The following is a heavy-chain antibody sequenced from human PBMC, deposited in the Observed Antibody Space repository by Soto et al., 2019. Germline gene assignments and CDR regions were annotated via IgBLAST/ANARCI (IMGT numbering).Heavy chain of an antibody. CDR2: IRSKANSYAT. CDR3: TSSPTPLLDLDY. V-gene: IGHV3-73*01. D-gene: IGHD2-15*01. Sequence: GGSLRLSCAASGFTFSGSAMHWVRQASGKGLEWVGRIRSKANSYATAYAASVKGRFTISRDDSKNTAYLQMNSLKTEDTAVYCCTSSPTPLLDLDYWGQGTLVTVSS. CDR1: GFTFSGSA. J-gene: IGHJ4*02.